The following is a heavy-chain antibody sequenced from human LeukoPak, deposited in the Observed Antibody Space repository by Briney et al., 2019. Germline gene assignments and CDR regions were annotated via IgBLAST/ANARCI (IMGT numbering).Heavy chain of an antibody. CDR3: ASSYVELLWFGELLREGRYFDY. Sequence: SETLSLTCTVSGGSISSGGYYWSWIRQHPGKGLEWIGYIYYSGSTYYNPSLKSRVTISVDRSKNQFSLKLSSVTAADTAVYYCASSYVELLWFGELLREGRYFDYWGQGTLVTVSS. V-gene: IGHV4-31*03. CDR2: IYYSGST. J-gene: IGHJ4*02. CDR1: GGSISSGGYY. D-gene: IGHD3-10*01.